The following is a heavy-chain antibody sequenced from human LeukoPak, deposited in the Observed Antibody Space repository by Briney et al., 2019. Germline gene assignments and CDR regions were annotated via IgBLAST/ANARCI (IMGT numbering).Heavy chain of an antibody. CDR2: TSSSGSNI. CDR3: AKGNYAYQLLFQQGYYFDY. CDR1: GFTFSSYN. V-gene: IGHV3-48*04. D-gene: IGHD2-2*01. Sequence: GGSLRLSCAASGFTFSSYNMNWVRQAPGKGLEWVSYTSSSGSNIYYADSVKGRFTISRDNAKKSLYLQMNSLRAEDTAVYYCAKGNYAYQLLFQQGYYFDYWGQGTLVTVSS. J-gene: IGHJ4*02.